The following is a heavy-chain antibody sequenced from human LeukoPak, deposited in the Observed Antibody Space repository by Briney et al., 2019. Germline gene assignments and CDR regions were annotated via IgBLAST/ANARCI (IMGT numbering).Heavy chain of an antibody. J-gene: IGHJ5*02. CDR2: FFQLGGT. CDR3: AKDDRLLTNWFDP. CDR1: GFSIGTGYY. V-gene: IGHV4-38-2*02. Sequence: SETLSLTCSVSGFSIGTGYYWAWIRQPPGKGLEWIGSFFQLGGTYYNPSLKNRVTISVDTSKNEFSLTLTSVTAADTAIYYCAKDDRLLTNWFDPWGQGTLVTVSS. D-gene: IGHD2-8*01.